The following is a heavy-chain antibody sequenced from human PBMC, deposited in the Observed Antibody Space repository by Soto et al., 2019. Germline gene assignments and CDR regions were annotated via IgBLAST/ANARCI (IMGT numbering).Heavy chain of an antibody. V-gene: IGHV1-69*13. CDR1: GGTFSSYA. D-gene: IGHD1-26*01. CDR3: ARPVGAFPRAWFDP. J-gene: IGHJ5*02. CDR2: IIPIFGTA. Sequence: SVKVSCKASGGTFSSYAISWVRQAPGQGLEWMGGIIPIFGTANYAQKFQGRVTITADESTSTAYMELSSLRSEDTAVYYCARPVGAFPRAWFDPWGQGTLVTVSS.